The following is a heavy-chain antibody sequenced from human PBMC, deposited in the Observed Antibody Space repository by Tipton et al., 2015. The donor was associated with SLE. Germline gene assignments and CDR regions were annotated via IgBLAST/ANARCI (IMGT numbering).Heavy chain of an antibody. CDR3: ARDRHSIKAFDI. Sequence: TLSLTCTVSGGSISSYYWSWIRQPAGKGLEWIGRIYTSGSTNYNPSLKSRVTMSVDTSKNQYSLKLSSVTAADTAVYYCARDRHSIKAFDIWGQGTMVTVSS. J-gene: IGHJ3*02. D-gene: IGHD5-24*01. CDR1: GGSISSYY. CDR2: IYTSGST. V-gene: IGHV4-4*07.